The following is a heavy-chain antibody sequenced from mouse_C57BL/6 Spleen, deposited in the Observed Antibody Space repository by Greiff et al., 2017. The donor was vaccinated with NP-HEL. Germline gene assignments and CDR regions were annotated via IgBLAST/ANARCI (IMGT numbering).Heavy chain of an antibody. Sequence: EVQLQQSGPELVKPGASVKISCKASGYTFTDYYMNWVKQSHGKSLEWIGDINPNNGGTSYSQKFKGKATLTVDKSSSTAYMELRSLTSEDSAVYYCAPNYDWFAYWGQGTLVTVSA. D-gene: IGHD2-4*01. CDR1: GYTFTDYY. J-gene: IGHJ3*01. CDR2: INPNNGGT. V-gene: IGHV1-26*01. CDR3: APNYDWFAY.